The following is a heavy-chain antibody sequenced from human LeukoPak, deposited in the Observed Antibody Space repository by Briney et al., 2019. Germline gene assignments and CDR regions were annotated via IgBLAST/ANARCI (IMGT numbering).Heavy chain of an antibody. CDR3: ARQLPADWFYRYFDY. Sequence: PSETLSLTCAVYGGSFSGYYWSWIRQPPGKGLEWIGEINHSGSTNYNPSLKSRVTISVDTSKNQFSLKLSSVTAADTAVYYCARQLPADWFYRYFDYWGQGTLVTVSS. D-gene: IGHD3-9*01. V-gene: IGHV4-34*01. CDR1: GGSFSGYY. CDR2: INHSGST. J-gene: IGHJ4*02.